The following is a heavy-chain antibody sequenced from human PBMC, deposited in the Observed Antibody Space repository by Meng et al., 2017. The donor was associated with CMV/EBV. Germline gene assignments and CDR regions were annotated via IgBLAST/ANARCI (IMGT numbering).Heavy chain of an antibody. CDR1: GYTFTSYY. Sequence: SVKVSCKASGYTFTSYYMHWVRQAPGQGLEWMGGIIPILGIANYAQKFQGRVTITADKSTSTAYMELSSLRSEDTAVYYCASDRGLAARPDVWGQGTTVTVSS. V-gene: IGHV1-69*10. CDR2: IIPILGIA. D-gene: IGHD6-6*01. CDR3: ASDRGLAARPDV. J-gene: IGHJ6*02.